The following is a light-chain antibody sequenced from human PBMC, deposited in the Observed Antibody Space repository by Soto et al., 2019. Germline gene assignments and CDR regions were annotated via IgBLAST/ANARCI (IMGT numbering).Light chain of an antibody. Sequence: DIQMTQSPSTLSASVGDRATITCRASQSISSWLAWYQQKLGKAPKLLIYAASSLQSGVPSRFGGSGSGTDFTLTITSLQPEDFATYYCQQSYRTPTFGGGTKVDIK. CDR1: QSISSW. CDR2: AAS. CDR3: QQSYRTPT. V-gene: IGKV1-39*01. J-gene: IGKJ4*01.